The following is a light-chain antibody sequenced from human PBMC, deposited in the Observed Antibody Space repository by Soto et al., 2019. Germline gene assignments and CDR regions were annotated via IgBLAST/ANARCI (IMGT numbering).Light chain of an antibody. CDR2: TNN. J-gene: IGLJ1*01. CDR1: SSNIGSNY. CDR3: AAWDDSVSGLYV. Sequence: QSVLTQSPSASGTPGQRVTISCSGSSSNIGSNYVFWYQQLPGTAPKLLIYTNNQRPSGVPDRFSGSKSGTSASLAISGLRSEDEADYYCAAWDDSVSGLYVFGSGTKVTVL. V-gene: IGLV1-47*02.